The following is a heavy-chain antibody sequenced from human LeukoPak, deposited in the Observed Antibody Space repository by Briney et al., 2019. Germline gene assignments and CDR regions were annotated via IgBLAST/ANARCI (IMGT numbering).Heavy chain of an antibody. CDR3: ARDFGPPGYYYYSSGYSFFDY. D-gene: IGHD3-22*01. J-gene: IGHJ4*02. V-gene: IGHV3-30*01. CDR2: ISYDGSNK. Sequence: PGRSLRLSCAASGFTFSSYAMHWVRQAPGKGLEWVAVISYDGSNKYYADSVKGRFTISRDNSKNTLYLQMNSLRAEDTAVYYCARDFGPPGYYYYSSGYSFFDYWGQGTLVTVSS. CDR1: GFTFSSYA.